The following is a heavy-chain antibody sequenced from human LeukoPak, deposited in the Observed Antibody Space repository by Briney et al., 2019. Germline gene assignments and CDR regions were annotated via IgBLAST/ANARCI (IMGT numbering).Heavy chain of an antibody. CDR1: GYTFTGYY. Sequence: ASVKVSCKASGYTFTGYYMHWVRQAPGQGLEWMGWINPNSGGTNYAQKFQGRVTMTRDTSISTAYMELSRLRSDDPAVYECARVAIAEDYRDVWGKGPTVPISS. D-gene: IGHD2-21*01. J-gene: IGHJ6*03. CDR2: INPNSGGT. CDR3: ARVAIAEDYRDV. V-gene: IGHV1-2*02.